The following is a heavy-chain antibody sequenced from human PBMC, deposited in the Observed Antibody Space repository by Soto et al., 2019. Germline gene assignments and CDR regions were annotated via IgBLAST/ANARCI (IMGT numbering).Heavy chain of an antibody. D-gene: IGHD1-26*01. Sequence: GGSLRLSCAASGFTFSSYAMHWVRQAPGKGLEWVAVISSDGNNENYADSVKGRFTISRDNSKKTLSLQMNSLTTEDTAVYYCARDRVGPTTMGANCFWGQGTLVTVSS. V-gene: IGHV3-30-3*01. CDR3: ARDRVGPTTMGANCF. J-gene: IGHJ4*02. CDR1: GFTFSSYA. CDR2: ISSDGNNE.